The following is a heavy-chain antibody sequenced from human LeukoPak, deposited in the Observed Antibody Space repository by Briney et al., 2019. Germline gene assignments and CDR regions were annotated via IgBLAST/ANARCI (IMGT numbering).Heavy chain of an antibody. CDR3: ARDRARAAAGKSTNWFDP. Sequence: SETLSLTCTVSGGSISSYYWSWIRQPPGKGLEWIGYIYYSGSTNYNPSLKSRVTISVDTSKNQFSLKLSSVTAADTAVYYCARDRARAAAGKSTNWFDPWGQGTLVTVSS. CDR2: IYYSGST. D-gene: IGHD6-13*01. J-gene: IGHJ5*02. V-gene: IGHV4-59*01. CDR1: GGSISSYY.